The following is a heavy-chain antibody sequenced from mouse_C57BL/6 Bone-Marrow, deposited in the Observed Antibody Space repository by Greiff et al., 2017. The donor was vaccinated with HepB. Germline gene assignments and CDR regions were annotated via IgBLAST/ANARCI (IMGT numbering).Heavy chain of an antibody. CDR1: GYAFSSSW. Sequence: VMLVESGPELVKPGASVKISCKASGYAFSSSWMNWVKQRPGKGLEWIGRIYPGDGDTNYNGKFKGKATLTADKSSSTAYMQLSSLTSEDSAVYFCARPWVYYAMDYWGQGTSVTVSS. CDR3: ARPWVYYAMDY. CDR2: IYPGDGDT. J-gene: IGHJ4*01. V-gene: IGHV1-82*01.